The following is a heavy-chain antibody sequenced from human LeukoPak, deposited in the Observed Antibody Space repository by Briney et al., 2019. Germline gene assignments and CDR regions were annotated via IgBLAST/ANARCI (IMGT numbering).Heavy chain of an antibody. CDR3: ARDIDSSSSHFDY. D-gene: IGHD6-6*01. Sequence: GGSLRLSCAASGFTVSSNYMSWVRQAPGKGLEWVSVIYSGGSTYYADSVKGRFTISRDNSKNTLYLQMNSLRAKDTAVYYCARDIDSSSSHFDYWGQGTLVTVSS. CDR2: IYSGGST. J-gene: IGHJ4*02. CDR1: GFTVSSNY. V-gene: IGHV3-66*02.